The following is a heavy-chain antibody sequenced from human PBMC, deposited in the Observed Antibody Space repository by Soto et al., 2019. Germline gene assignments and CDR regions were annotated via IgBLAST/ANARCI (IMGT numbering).Heavy chain of an antibody. CDR1: GFTFSSYA. J-gene: IGHJ4*02. CDR3: AKARAIYYDCGSSYSVDY. V-gene: IGHV3-23*01. CDR2: ISGSGGST. D-gene: IGHD3-3*01. Sequence: PGGSLRLSCAASGFTFSSYAMSWVRQAPGKGLEWVSAISGSGGSTYYADSVKGRFTISRDNSKNTLYLQMNSLRAEDTAVYYSAKARAIYYDCGSSYSVDYWGQGTLVTVSS.